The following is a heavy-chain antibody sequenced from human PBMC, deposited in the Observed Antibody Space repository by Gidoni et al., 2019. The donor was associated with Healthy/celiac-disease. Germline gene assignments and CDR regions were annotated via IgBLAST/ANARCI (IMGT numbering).Heavy chain of an antibody. Sequence: QVQLQESGPGLVKPSETLSLPCPVSGGSISSYYWSWIRQPPGKGLEWIGYIYYSGSTNYNPSLKSRVTISVDTSKNQFSLKLSSVTAADTAVYYCARLEMATISPYYGMDVWGQGTTVTVSS. D-gene: IGHD5-12*01. CDR2: IYYSGST. CDR3: ARLEMATISPYYGMDV. CDR1: GGSISSYY. V-gene: IGHV4-59*08. J-gene: IGHJ6*02.